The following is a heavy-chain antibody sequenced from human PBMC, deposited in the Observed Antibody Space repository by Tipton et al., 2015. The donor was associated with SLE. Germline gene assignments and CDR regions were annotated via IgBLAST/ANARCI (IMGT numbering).Heavy chain of an antibody. CDR1: GGSFSGYY. D-gene: IGHD3-10*01. V-gene: IGHV4-34*01. J-gene: IGHJ4*02. CDR2: INHSGGT. CDR3: ARTSGSYMDY. Sequence: TLSLTCAVYGGSFSGYYWSWIRQPPGKGLEWIGEINHSGGTNYNPSLKSRVTISVDTSKNQFSLKLSSVTAADTAVYYCARTSGSYMDYWGQGTLVTVSS.